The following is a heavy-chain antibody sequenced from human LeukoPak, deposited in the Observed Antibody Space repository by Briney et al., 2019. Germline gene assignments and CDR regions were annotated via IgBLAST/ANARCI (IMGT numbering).Heavy chain of an antibody. CDR3: AGGDVGYCSSTSCSGGY. V-gene: IGHV3-48*01. Sequence: GGSLRLSCAASGFTFSSYSMNWVRQAPGKGLEWVSYISSSSSTIYYADSVKGRFTISRDNAKNSLYLQMNSLRAEDTAVYYCAGGDVGYCSSTSCSGGYWGQGTLVTVSS. D-gene: IGHD2-2*01. J-gene: IGHJ4*02. CDR2: ISSSSSTI. CDR1: GFTFSSYS.